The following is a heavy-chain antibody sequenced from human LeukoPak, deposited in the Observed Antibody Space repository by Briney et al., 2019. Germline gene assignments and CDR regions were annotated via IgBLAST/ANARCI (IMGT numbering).Heavy chain of an antibody. V-gene: IGHV4-34*01. CDR3: ARDRGFNYYDSSGYRMGLDY. Sequence: SETLSLTCAVYGGSFSGYYWSWIRQPPGKGLEWIGEINHSGSTNYNPSLKSRVTISVDTSKNQFSLKLSSVTAADTAVYYCARDRGFNYYDSSGYRMGLDYWGQGTLVTVSS. J-gene: IGHJ4*02. CDR1: GGSFSGYY. CDR2: INHSGST. D-gene: IGHD3-22*01.